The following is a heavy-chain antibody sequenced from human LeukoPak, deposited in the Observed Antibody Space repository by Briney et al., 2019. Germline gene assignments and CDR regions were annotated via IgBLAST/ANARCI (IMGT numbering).Heavy chain of an antibody. D-gene: IGHD6-13*01. CDR1: GYTFTSYA. CDR3: ARVGSSSWAFDY. CDR2: INAGNGNT. V-gene: IGHV1-3*01. Sequence: GSVKASCKASGYTFTSYAMHWVRQAPGQRLEWMGWINAGNGNTKYSQKFQGRVTITRDTSASTAYMELSSLRSEDTAVYYCARVGSSSWAFDYWGQGTLVTVSS. J-gene: IGHJ4*02.